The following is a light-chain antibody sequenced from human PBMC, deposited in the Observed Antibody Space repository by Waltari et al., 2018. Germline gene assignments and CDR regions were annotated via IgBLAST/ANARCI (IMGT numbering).Light chain of an antibody. CDR1: QSLRHLNGYNY. J-gene: IGKJ2*01. V-gene: IGKV2-28*01. CDR2: LGS. CDR3: MQARQTPFT. Sequence: EIVMTQSPLSLPVTPGETASIPCRSSQSLRHLNGYNYLDWYLQNPGQSPKLLIYLGSSRASGVPGRFSGSGSGTDFTLLISRVEADDVGVYYCMQARQTPFTFGQGTKLEI.